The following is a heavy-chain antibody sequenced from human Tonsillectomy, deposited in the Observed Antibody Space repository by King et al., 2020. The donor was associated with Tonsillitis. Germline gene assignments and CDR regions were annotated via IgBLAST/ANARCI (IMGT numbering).Heavy chain of an antibody. CDR2: IYYSGST. CDR3: AKINSYGFLMNY. V-gene: IGHV4-39*01. J-gene: IGHJ4*02. CDR1: GGSISSSSYY. D-gene: IGHD5-18*01. Sequence: QLQESGPGLVKPSETLSLTYTVSGGSISSSSYYWGWIRQPPGKGLEWIGSIYYSGSTYYNPSLKSRVTISVDTSKNQFSLKLSSVTAADTAVYYCAKINSYGFLMNYWGQGTPVTVSS.